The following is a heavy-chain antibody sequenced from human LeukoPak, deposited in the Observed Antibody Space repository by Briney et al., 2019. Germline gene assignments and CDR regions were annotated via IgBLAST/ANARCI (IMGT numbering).Heavy chain of an antibody. Sequence: ASVKVSCKASGYTFTGYYMRWVRQAPGQGLEWMGWINPNSGGTNYAQRFQGRVTMTRDTSISTAYMELSRLRSDDTAVYYCARALGYGGNNDAFDIWGQGTMVTVSS. CDR2: INPNSGGT. J-gene: IGHJ3*02. CDR1: GYTFTGYY. CDR3: ARALGYGGNNDAFDI. D-gene: IGHD4-23*01. V-gene: IGHV1-2*02.